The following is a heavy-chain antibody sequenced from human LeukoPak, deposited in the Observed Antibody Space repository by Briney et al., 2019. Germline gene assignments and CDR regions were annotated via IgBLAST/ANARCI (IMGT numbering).Heavy chain of an antibody. Sequence: SETLSLTCTVSGGSINNYYWSWIRQPAGKRLEWIGRVFSSGSTNYNPSLKSRVTMSVDTSKNQFSLKLRSVTAADTAVYYCARDRSNSGYYRLYYYYMDVWGKGTTVTISS. CDR2: VFSSGST. D-gene: IGHD3-22*01. J-gene: IGHJ6*03. CDR1: GGSINNYY. V-gene: IGHV4-4*07. CDR3: ARDRSNSGYYRLYYYYMDV.